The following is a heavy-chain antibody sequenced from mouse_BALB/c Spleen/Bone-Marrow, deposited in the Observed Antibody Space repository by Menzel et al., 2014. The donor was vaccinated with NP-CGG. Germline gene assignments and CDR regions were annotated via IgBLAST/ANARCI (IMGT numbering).Heavy chain of an antibody. J-gene: IGHJ2*01. CDR3: VRGNYGNYVDYSDF. Sequence: EVKVVESGGGLVQPGGSLKLSCAASGFTFSNYGMSWVRQTPDKRLELVATINGNGGSTYYPDSVKGRFTISRDTAKNTLYLQMSSLKSEETAMYYCVRGNYGNYVDYSDFWGQGTTLTVSS. CDR1: GFTFSNYG. D-gene: IGHD2-1*01. CDR2: INGNGGST. V-gene: IGHV5-6-3*01.